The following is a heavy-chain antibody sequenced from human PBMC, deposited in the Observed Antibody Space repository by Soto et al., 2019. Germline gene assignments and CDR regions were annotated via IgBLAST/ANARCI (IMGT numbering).Heavy chain of an antibody. V-gene: IGHV5-51*01. Sequence: PGESLKISCKGSGYIFTNYWIGWVRQMPGKGLEWMGNIYPGDSDTKYNPSYQGQVTISADKSITTTYLRWTSLNASDTAIYYCAASIFYYGMDVWGQGTTVTVSS. CDR1: GYIFTNYW. CDR2: IYPGDSDT. J-gene: IGHJ6*02. CDR3: AASIFYYGMDV.